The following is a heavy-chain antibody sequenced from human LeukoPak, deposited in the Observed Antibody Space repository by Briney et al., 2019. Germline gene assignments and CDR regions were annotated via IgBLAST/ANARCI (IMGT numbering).Heavy chain of an antibody. V-gene: IGHV3-7*01. CDR1: GFTFSSYW. CDR2: INHNGNVN. D-gene: IGHD2-2*01. CDR3: ARAYCSSTSCYADYYYGMDV. J-gene: IGHJ6*02. Sequence: GGSLRLSCAASGFTFSSYWMNWARQAPGKGLEWVASINHNGNVNYYVDSVKGRFTISRDNSKNTLYLQMNSLRAEDTAVYYCARAYCSSTSCYADYYYGMDVWGQGTTVTVSS.